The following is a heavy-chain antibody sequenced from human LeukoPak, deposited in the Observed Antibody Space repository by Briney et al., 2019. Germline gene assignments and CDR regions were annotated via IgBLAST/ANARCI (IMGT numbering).Heavy chain of an antibody. CDR3: ARDRGNTYGYDSFDY. CDR2: IYSRGST. Sequence: SETLSPTCTVSGGSISRYYWSWIRQPAGKGLEWIGRIYSRGSTNYNPSLKSRVTMSVDTSKNQFSLKLSSVTAADTAVYYCARDRGNTYGYDSFDYWGRGTLVTVSS. J-gene: IGHJ4*02. D-gene: IGHD5-18*01. V-gene: IGHV4-4*07. CDR1: GGSISRYY.